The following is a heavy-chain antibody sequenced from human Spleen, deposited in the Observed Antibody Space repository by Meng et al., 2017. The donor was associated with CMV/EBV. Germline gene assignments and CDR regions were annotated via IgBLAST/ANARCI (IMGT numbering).Heavy chain of an antibody. J-gene: IGHJ2*01. V-gene: IGHV3-21*01. CDR2: ISSSSSYM. CDR1: GFTFSSYS. CDR3: ARKDTAMVNWYFDL. Sequence: SGFTFSSYSMNWVRPAPGKGLEWVSTISSSSSYMYYADSVQGRFTISRDYAKNSLYLQMSSLRAEDTALYYCARKDTAMVNWYFDLWGRGTLVTVSS. D-gene: IGHD5-18*01.